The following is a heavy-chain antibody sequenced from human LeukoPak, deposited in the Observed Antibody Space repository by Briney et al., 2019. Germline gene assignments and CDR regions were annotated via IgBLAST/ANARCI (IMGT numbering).Heavy chain of an antibody. J-gene: IGHJ6*02. V-gene: IGHV1-69*13. CDR3: ATGGAGCSGGSCYDYYYYGMDV. CDR2: ITPIFGTA. CDR1: GGTFRRFT. Sequence: SVKVSCKASGGTFRRFTISWVRQAPGQGFEWMGGITPIFGTANFAQKFQGRVSITADESTSTALMELSSLRSEDTAVYYCATGGAGCSGGSCYDYYYYGMDVWGQGTTVTVSS. D-gene: IGHD2-15*01.